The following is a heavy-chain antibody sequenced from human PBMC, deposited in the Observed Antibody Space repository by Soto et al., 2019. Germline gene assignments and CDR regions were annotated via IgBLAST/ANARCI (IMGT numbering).Heavy chain of an antibody. D-gene: IGHD3-22*01. J-gene: IGHJ4*02. CDR3: ARDYYDSSGYYYHDFDY. CDR2: INAGNGNT. Sequence: ASVKVSCKASGYTFPSYAMHWVRQAPGQRLEWMGWINAGNGNTKYSQKFQGRVTITRDTSASTAYMELSSLRSEDTAVYYCARDYYDSSGYYYHDFDYWGQGTLVTVSS. V-gene: IGHV1-3*01. CDR1: GYTFPSYA.